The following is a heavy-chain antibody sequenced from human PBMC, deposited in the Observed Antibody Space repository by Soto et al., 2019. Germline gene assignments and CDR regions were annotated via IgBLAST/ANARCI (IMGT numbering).Heavy chain of an antibody. CDR3: ARAGQYYDSSGYAD. D-gene: IGHD3-22*01. J-gene: IGHJ4*02. CDR1: GYSFATSG. V-gene: IGHV1-18*01. Sequence: QVKLVQSGTEVKKPGASMKVSCKASGYSFATSGISWVRQAPGQGLEWMGWISAYNGNTNYDQKLQDRIIMTTDISTSTAYLELRSLRSDDTAVYYCARAGQYYDSSGYADWGQGTLVTVSS. CDR2: ISAYNGNT.